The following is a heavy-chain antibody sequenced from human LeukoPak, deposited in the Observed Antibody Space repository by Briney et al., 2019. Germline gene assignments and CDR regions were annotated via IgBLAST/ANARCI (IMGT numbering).Heavy chain of an antibody. CDR1: GFTSASTFSNYW. D-gene: IGHD5-18*01. CDR3: ATSRDAPMET. Sequence: GGSLRLSCAASGFTSASTFSNYWMSWVRQAPGKGLEWVANIKEDGSAEFYVDSVKGRFTISRDNAKNSLYLQMNSLRAEDTAVYYCATSRDAPMETGGQGTLVTVSS. V-gene: IGHV3-7*01. CDR2: IKEDGSAE. J-gene: IGHJ4*02.